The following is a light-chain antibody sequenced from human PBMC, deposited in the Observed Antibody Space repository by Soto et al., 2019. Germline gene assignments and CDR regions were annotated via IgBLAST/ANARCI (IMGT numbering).Light chain of an antibody. CDR1: QTISSW. Sequence: IQMAQSHFNLSQSVSDRVTITCRASQTISSWLAWYQQKPGKAPKLLIYKASTLKSGVPSRFSGSGSGTEFTLTISSLQPDDFATYYCQHYNSYSEAFGQGTKVDIK. CDR2: KAS. J-gene: IGKJ1*01. CDR3: QHYNSYSEA. V-gene: IGKV1-5*03.